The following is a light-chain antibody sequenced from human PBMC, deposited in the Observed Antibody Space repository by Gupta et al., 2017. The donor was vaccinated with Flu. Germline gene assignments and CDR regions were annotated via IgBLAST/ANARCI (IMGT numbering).Light chain of an antibody. CDR3: QQYNNWPPRT. CDR2: GAS. J-gene: IGKJ1*01. CDR1: QSVSSN. V-gene: IGKV3-15*01. Sequence: EIVMTQSPATVSVSPGERATLSCRASQSVSSNLAWYQHKPGQAPRLLIYGASTRATGVPASFSGSGSGTEFALTISSLQSEDFAVYYCQQYNNWPPRTFGQRAKVEI.